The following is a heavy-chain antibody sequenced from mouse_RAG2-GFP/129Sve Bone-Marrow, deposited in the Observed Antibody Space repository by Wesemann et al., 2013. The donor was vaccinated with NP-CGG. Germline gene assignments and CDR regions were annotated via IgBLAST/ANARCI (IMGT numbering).Heavy chain of an antibody. CDR1: GFTFTDYY. CDR3: ARDPFYYAMDY. Sequence: EVKLVESGGGLVQPGGSLRLSCATSGFTFTDYYMSWVRQPPGKALEWLGFIRNKANGYTTEYSASVKGRFTISRDNSQSILYLQMNTLRAEDSATYYCARDPFYYAMDYWGQGTSVTVSS. V-gene: IGHV7-3*02. J-gene: IGHJ4*01. CDR2: IRNKANGYTT.